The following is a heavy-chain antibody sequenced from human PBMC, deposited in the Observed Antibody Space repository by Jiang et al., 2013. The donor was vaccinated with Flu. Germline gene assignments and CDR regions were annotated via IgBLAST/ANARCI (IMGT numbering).Heavy chain of an antibody. J-gene: IGHJ6*02. V-gene: IGHV4-61*02. D-gene: IGHD1-26*01. CDR1: GGSISSGSYY. Sequence: SGGSISSGSYYWSWIRQPAGKGLEWIGRIYTSGSTNYNPSLKSRVTISVDTSKNQFSLKLSSVTAADTAVYYCARDKLVGATSDDYYYYGMDVWGQGTTVTVSS. CDR2: IYTSGST. CDR3: ARDKLVGATSDDYYYYGMDV.